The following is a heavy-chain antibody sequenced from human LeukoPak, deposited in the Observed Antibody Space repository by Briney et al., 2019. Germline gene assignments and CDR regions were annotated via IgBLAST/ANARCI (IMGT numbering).Heavy chain of an antibody. V-gene: IGHV1-69*04. D-gene: IGHD2-21*02. CDR1: GGAFSSHA. J-gene: IGHJ4*02. CDR2: IIPILGIA. Sequence: SVKVSCKAYGGAFSSHAISWVRQAPGQALEWMGRIIPILGIASYAQKFQGRVTITADKSTSTAYMELSSLRSEDTAVYYCASPAYCGGDCYDFDYWGQGTLVTVYS. CDR3: ASPAYCGGDCYDFDY.